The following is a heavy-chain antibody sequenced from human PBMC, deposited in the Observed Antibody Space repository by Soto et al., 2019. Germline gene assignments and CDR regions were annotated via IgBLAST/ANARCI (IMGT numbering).Heavy chain of an antibody. CDR2: INHSGST. Sequence: SETLSLTFAVYGGSFSGYYWSWIRQPPGKGLEWIGEINHSGSTNYNPSLKSRVTISVDTSKNQFSLKLSSVTAADTAVYYCARGHYYGSGSYYNFSYYYYYMDVWGKGTTVTVSS. V-gene: IGHV4-34*01. D-gene: IGHD3-10*01. CDR1: GGSFSGYY. J-gene: IGHJ6*03. CDR3: ARGHYYGSGSYYNFSYYYYYMDV.